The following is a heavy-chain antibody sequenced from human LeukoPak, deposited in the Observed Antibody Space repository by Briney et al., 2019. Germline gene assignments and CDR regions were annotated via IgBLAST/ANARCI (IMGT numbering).Heavy chain of an antibody. D-gene: IGHD2-2*01. CDR3: ARSRPGVVIPTSFDY. V-gene: IGHV3-53*01. CDR2: IYSGGST. Sequence: GGSLRLSCAASGFAVSSDYMSWVRQAPGKGLEWVSVIYSGGSTYYADPVKGRFTISRDDSKNTVYLQMNSLRAEDTAVYYCARSRPGVVIPTSFDYWGQGTLVTVSS. J-gene: IGHJ4*02. CDR1: GFAVSSDY.